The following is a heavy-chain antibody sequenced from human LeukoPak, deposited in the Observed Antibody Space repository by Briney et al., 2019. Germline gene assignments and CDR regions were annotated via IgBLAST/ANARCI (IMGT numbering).Heavy chain of an antibody. J-gene: IGHJ5*02. CDR1: GYTFTSYD. CDR2: MNPNSGNT. Sequence: GASVKVSCKASGYTFTSYDINWVRQATGQGLEWMGWMNPNSGNTGYAQKFQGRVTMTRNTSISTAYMELSSLRSEDTAVYYCARGRGRGGWQKRAWFDPWGQGTLVTVSS. CDR3: ARGRGRGGWQKRAWFDP. D-gene: IGHD6-19*01. V-gene: IGHV1-8*01.